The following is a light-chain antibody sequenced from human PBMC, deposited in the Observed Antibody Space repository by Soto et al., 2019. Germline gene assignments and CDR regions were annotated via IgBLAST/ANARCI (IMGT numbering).Light chain of an antibody. CDR2: ENN. CDR3: GTWDSPDYV. Sequence: QSVLTQPPSVSAAPGQKVTISCSGSSSNIGNNYVSWYQQLPGTAPKLLIYENNKRPSGIPDRFSGSKSGTSATLGISGLQTGDEADYHCGTWDSPDYVFGTGTKVTVL. J-gene: IGLJ1*01. CDR1: SSNIGNNY. V-gene: IGLV1-51*02.